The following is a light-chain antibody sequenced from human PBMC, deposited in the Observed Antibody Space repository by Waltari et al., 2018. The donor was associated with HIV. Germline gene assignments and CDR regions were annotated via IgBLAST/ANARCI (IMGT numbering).Light chain of an antibody. Sequence: EIVLTQSPGTLSLSPGERATLSCRASQSVSSSYLAWYQQKPGQAPRILISGASSRATGIPDRFSGSGSGTDFTLTISRLEPEDFAVYYCQQYGSSPFTFGPGTKVDIK. V-gene: IGKV3-20*01. J-gene: IGKJ3*01. CDR3: QQYGSSPFT. CDR2: GAS. CDR1: QSVSSSY.